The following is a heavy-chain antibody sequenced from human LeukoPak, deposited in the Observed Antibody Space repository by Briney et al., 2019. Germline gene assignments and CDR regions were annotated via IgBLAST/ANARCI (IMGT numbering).Heavy chain of an antibody. CDR3: ARVGWFGGFYFDY. CDR1: GFIFSSYE. V-gene: IGHV3-48*03. CDR2: ISSGGSTM. Sequence: GGSLRLSCAASGFIFSSYEMNWVRQAPGKGLEWVSYISSGGSTMYYADSVKGRFTISRDNAKNSLYLQMSSLRAEDTAVYYCARVGWFGGFYFDYWGQGILVTVSS. D-gene: IGHD3-10*01. J-gene: IGHJ4*02.